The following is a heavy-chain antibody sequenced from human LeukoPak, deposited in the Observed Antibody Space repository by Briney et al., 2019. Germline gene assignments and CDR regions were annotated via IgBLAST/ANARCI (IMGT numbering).Heavy chain of an antibody. J-gene: IGHJ6*03. CDR3: ARGGSGSYMKDYMDV. D-gene: IGHD3-10*01. Sequence: ASVKVSCKGSGGIFSSYAISWVRQAPGQGLEWMGEIIPMFGAANYAQKFQGRVTITADESTSTAYMELSSLRSEDTAVYYCARGGSGSYMKDYMDVWGKGTTVTISS. V-gene: IGHV1-69*13. CDR1: GGIFSSYA. CDR2: IIPMFGAA.